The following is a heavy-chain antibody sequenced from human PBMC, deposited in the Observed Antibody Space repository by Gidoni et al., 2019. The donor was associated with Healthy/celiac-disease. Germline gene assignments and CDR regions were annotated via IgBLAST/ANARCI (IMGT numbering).Heavy chain of an antibody. J-gene: IGHJ4*02. CDR3: ARTPYDYVWGSYLDY. Sequence: QVQLQESGPGLVKPSEPLSLTCTVSGGSISSYYWSWIRQPPGKGLEWIGYIYYSGSTNYNPSLKSRVTISVDTSKNQFALKLSSVTAADTAVYYCARTPYDYVWGSYLDYWGQGTLVTVSS. CDR2: IYYSGST. CDR1: GGSISSYY. V-gene: IGHV4-59*01. D-gene: IGHD3-16*01.